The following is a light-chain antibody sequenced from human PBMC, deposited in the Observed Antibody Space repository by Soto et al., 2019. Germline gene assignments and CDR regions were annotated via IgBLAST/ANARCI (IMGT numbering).Light chain of an antibody. J-gene: IGKJ1*01. V-gene: IGKV1-39*01. CDR2: SAS. CDR1: QTVTDY. Sequence: DIQMTHSPSSLSASVGDRGTSTWRAGQTVTDYLNWYQHKPGKAPKLLIYSASTLQSGVPSRFSGSGSGTDFTLTITSLQPEDFGTYYCHQTYSTPQTFGQGTRWIS. CDR3: HQTYSTPQT.